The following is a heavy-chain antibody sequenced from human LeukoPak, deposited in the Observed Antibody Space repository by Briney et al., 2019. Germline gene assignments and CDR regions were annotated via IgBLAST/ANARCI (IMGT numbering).Heavy chain of an antibody. Sequence: GGSLRPSCVASGFNFSDYYMSWIRQAPGKGLEWISYISPNDVNRYYVDSVKGRFTVSRDNAKNSLFLQMNSLRVEDTAMYYCAGSGSPGDHWGQGTLVTVSS. D-gene: IGHD3-10*01. J-gene: IGHJ4*02. CDR3: AGSGSPGDH. CDR2: ISPNDVNR. CDR1: GFNFSDYY. V-gene: IGHV3-11*01.